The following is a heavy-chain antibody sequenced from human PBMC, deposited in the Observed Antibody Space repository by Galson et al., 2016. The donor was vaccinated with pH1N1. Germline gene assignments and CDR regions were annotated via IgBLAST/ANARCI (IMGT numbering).Heavy chain of an antibody. J-gene: IGHJ3*02. Sequence: SLRLSCAASGFTFSDYYMSWIRQAPGKGLEWISYVSGSTRTKKYADSVKGRFTISRDNAKNSLYLQLNSLRAEDTAVYYCARDRPIYSNTGGLPDTAFDIWSQGTMVTVSS. D-gene: IGHD2-8*02. CDR2: VSGSTRTK. V-gene: IGHV3-11*01. CDR1: GFTFSDYY. CDR3: ARDRPIYSNTGGLPDTAFDI.